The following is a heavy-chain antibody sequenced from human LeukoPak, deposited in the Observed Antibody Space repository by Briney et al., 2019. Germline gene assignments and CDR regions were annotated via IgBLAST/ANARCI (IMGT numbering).Heavy chain of an antibody. Sequence: SQTLSLTCAISGDSVSSDSAAWNWIRQSPSRGLEWLARTYFRSKWYYDYALAVKGRITINPDTSKNQFSLKLSSVTAADTAVYFCARHGRNYYDSSGYYYYFDYWGQGTLVTVSS. CDR1: GDSVSSDSAA. V-gene: IGHV6-1*01. CDR3: ARHGRNYYDSSGYYYYFDY. D-gene: IGHD3-22*01. CDR2: TYFRSKWYY. J-gene: IGHJ4*02.